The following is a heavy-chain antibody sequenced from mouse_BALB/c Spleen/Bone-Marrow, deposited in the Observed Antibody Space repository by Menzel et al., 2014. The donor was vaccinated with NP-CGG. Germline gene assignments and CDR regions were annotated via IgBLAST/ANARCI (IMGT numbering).Heavy chain of an antibody. Sequence: EESGGRLVTPGTPLTLTCTVSGFSLNNYAMSWVRQAPGKGLEWIGVITSDDNIYYANWAKGRFTVSKTSTTVDLRITSPTTEDTATYFCVRDDAEGDFGLNLWGRGTLVTVSS. J-gene: IGHJ1*01. CDR2: ITSDDNI. CDR3: VRDDAEGDFGLNL. V-gene: IGHV5-6-5*01. D-gene: IGHD1-3*01. CDR1: GFSLNNYA.